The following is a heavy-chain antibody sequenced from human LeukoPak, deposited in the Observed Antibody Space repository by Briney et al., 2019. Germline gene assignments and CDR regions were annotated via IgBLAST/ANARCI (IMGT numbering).Heavy chain of an antibody. CDR2: IRYDGSNK. CDR1: GFTFSSYG. D-gene: IGHD3-3*01. CDR3: AKSNDFWSGYSYYFDY. V-gene: IGHV3-30*02. J-gene: IGHJ4*02. Sequence: PGGSLRLSCAASGFTFSSYGMHWVRQAPGKGLERVAFIRYDGSNKYYADSVKGRFTISRDNSKNTLYLQMNSLRAEDTAVYYCAKSNDFWSGYSYYFDYWGQGTLVTVSS.